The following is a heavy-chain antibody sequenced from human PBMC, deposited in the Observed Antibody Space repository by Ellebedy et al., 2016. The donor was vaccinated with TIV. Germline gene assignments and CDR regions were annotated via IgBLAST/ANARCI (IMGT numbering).Heavy chain of an antibody. Sequence: PGGSLRLSCAASGFTFSDYQMIWIRQAPEKGLEWISYISGSGTTIYYADSVKGRFTISRDNGKNSLFLQMNNLRAEDTAVYYCARGNHMVATVTGYYWGQGTLVTVSS. D-gene: IGHD3-9*01. V-gene: IGHV3-11*01. J-gene: IGHJ4*02. CDR3: ARGNHMVATVTGYY. CDR2: ISGSGTTI. CDR1: GFTFSDYQ.